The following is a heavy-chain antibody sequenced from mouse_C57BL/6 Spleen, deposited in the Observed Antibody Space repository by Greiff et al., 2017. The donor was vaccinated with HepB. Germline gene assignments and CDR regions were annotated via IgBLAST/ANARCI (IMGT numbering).Heavy chain of an antibody. J-gene: IGHJ4*01. CDR2: IWRGGST. CDR1: GFSLTSYG. V-gene: IGHV2-5*01. CDR3: AKKVYGSSWDYAMDY. D-gene: IGHD1-1*01. Sequence: VQLQQSGPGLVQPSQSLSITCTVSGFSLTSYGVHWVRQSPGKGLEWLGVIWRGGSTDYNAAFMSRLSITKDNSKSQVFFKMNSLQADDTAIYYCAKKVYGSSWDYAMDYWGQGTSVTVSS.